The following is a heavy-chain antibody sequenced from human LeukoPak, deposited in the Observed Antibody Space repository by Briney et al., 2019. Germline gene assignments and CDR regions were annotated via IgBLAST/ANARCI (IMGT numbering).Heavy chain of an antibody. CDR1: GFTFDDYC. V-gene: IGHV3-9*01. CDR2: ISWNSGSI. Sequence: QPGGSLRLSCAASGFTFDDYCMHSVRQAPGKGLEWVSGISWNSGSIGHADSVKGRFTISRDNPKNSLYLQMNSLRAEDTALYYCAKDGEFTVTVPDYWGQGTLVTVSS. CDR3: AKDGEFTVTVPDY. D-gene: IGHD4-17*01. J-gene: IGHJ4*02.